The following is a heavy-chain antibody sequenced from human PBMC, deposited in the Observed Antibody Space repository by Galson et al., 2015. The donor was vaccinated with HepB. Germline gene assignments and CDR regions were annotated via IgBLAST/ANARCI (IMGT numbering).Heavy chain of an antibody. J-gene: IGHJ4*02. V-gene: IGHV1-18*01. Sequence: QKLQGRVTMTTDTSTSTAYMELRSLRSDDTAVYYCAREGDIAAAGTNDYWGQGTLVTVSS. CDR3: AREGDIAAAGTNDY. D-gene: IGHD6-13*01.